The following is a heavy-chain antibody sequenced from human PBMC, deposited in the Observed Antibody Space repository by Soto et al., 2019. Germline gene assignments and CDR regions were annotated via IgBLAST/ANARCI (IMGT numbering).Heavy chain of an antibody. J-gene: IGHJ5*02. D-gene: IGHD3-3*01. Sequence: PSETLSLTCAVYGGSFSGYYWSWIRQPPGKGLEWIGEINHSGSTNYNPSLKSRVTISVDTSKNQFSLKLSSVTAADTAVYYCARGRSGRSITIFGVVIVWFDPWGHGTLVTVSS. V-gene: IGHV4-34*01. CDR1: GGSFSGYY. CDR3: ARGRSGRSITIFGVVIVWFDP. CDR2: INHSGST.